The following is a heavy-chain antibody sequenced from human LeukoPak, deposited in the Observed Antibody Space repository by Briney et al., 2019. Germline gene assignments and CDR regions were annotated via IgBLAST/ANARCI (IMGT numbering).Heavy chain of an antibody. V-gene: IGHV3-9*01. J-gene: IGHJ6*02. CDR1: GFTFDDYA. Sequence: PGRSLRLSCAASGFTFDDYAMHWVRQAPGKGLEWVSGISWNSGSIGYADSVKGRFTISRDNAKNSLYLQMNSLRAEDTALYYCAKDGLPALPYCSSTSCYISGGMDVWGQGTTVTVSS. D-gene: IGHD2-2*02. CDR3: AKDGLPALPYCSSTSCYISGGMDV. CDR2: ISWNSGSI.